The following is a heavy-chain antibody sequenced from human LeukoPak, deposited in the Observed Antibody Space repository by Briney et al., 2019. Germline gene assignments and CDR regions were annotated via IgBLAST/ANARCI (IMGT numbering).Heavy chain of an antibody. Sequence: PGGSLRLSCAASGFTFSTYEINWVRQAPGKGLEWLSHISTSGSSIHYADSVKGRFTISRDNAKNSLYLQMNSLRVEDTAVYYCAREDYYFDSSGTHYFDYWGQGTLVTVSS. CDR1: GFTFSTYE. CDR2: ISTSGSSI. D-gene: IGHD3-22*01. J-gene: IGHJ4*02. CDR3: AREDYYFDSSGTHYFDY. V-gene: IGHV3-48*03.